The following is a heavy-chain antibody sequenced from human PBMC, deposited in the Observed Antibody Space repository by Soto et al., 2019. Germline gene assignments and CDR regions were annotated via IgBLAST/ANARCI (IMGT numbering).Heavy chain of an antibody. CDR1: GFSFSTYA. CDR3: TRVTMDA. Sequence: PVGSLRLSCAVSGFSFSTYAMHWVRQAPGKGLEWVSIIWFDGRKQFYADSVRGRFTVSTDSSKNTLYLQMNTLTTEDTAIYYCTRVTMDAWGQGTTVTVSS. J-gene: IGHJ6*02. V-gene: IGHV3-33*01. CDR2: IWFDGRKQ.